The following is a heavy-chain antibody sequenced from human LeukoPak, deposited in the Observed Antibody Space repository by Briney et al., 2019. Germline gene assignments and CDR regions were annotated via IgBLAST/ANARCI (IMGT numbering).Heavy chain of an antibody. D-gene: IGHD6-19*01. CDR2: INPNSGGT. Sequence: ASVKVSCKASGYTFTGYHMHWVRQAPGQGLEWMGWINPNSGGTNYAQKFQGRVTMTRDTSISTAYMELSRLRSDDTAVYYCARARIAVAGRVIDYWGQGTLVTVSS. CDR1: GYTFTGYH. J-gene: IGHJ4*02. CDR3: ARARIAVAGRVIDY. V-gene: IGHV1-2*02.